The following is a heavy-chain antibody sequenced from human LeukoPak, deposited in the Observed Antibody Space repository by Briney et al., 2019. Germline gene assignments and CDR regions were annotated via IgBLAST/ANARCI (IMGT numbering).Heavy chain of an antibody. CDR2: ISGSGGST. V-gene: IGHV3-23*01. J-gene: IGHJ4*02. CDR1: GCTFSSYA. Sequence: PGGSLRLSCAASGCTFSSYAMSWVRQAPGKGLEWVSTISGSGGSTSYADSMKGRFTILRANSKNTSHMQMNVLTADAPAVHCVVALRDYGLYLFSYYWGQGTLVTDSS. D-gene: IGHD4-17*01. CDR3: VALRDYGLYLFSYY.